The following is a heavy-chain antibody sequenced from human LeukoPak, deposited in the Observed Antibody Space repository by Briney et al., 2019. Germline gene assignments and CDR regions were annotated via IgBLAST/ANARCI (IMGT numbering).Heavy chain of an antibody. J-gene: IGHJ6*02. V-gene: IGHV1-58*01. D-gene: IGHD3-3*01. CDR3: AADVHYDFWSGSQSPYYYYGMDV. CDR2: IVVGSGNT. Sequence: SVKVSCEASGFTFTSSAVQWVRQARGQRLEWIGWIVVGSGNTNYAQKFQERVTITRDMSTSTAYMELSSLRSEDTAVYYCAADVHYDFWSGSQSPYYYYGMDVWGQGTTVTVSS. CDR1: GFTFTSSA.